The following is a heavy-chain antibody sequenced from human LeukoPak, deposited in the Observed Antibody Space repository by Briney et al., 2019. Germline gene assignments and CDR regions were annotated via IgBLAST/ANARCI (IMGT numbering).Heavy chain of an antibody. CDR1: SHSISSGDYY. D-gene: IGHD4-17*01. V-gene: IGHV4-30-4*01. Sequence: SQTLSLTCTVSSHSISSGDYYWRWIRQPAGKGLEVIGYINKKGRTFYHPPLKTRLSVSIDTSKNQFSLKLTSVTAADTAVYFCAREHKSYGDYPYYFDSWGQGTLVTVSS. CDR2: INKKGRT. CDR3: AREHKSYGDYPYYFDS. J-gene: IGHJ4*02.